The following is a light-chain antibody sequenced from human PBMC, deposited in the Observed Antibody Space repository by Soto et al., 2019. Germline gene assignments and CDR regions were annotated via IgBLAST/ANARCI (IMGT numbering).Light chain of an antibody. CDR2: EVS. Sequence: HSALTQPASVSGSPGQSITISCTGTGSDVGGYKYVSWYQQHPGKAPKLMIYEVSDRPSGVSNRFSGSKSGNTASLTISGLQAEDEADYYCSSYTSTTTLWVFGGGTKLTVL. V-gene: IGLV2-14*01. CDR1: GSDVGGYKY. J-gene: IGLJ3*02. CDR3: SSYTSTTTLWV.